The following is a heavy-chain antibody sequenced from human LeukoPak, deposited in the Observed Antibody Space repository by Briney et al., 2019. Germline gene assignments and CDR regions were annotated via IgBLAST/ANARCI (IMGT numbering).Heavy chain of an antibody. CDR2: TYCRSKCYN. CDR1: GDSVSSNSAS. CDR3: ARGNPGMTVALFQS. D-gene: IGHD6-19*01. J-gene: IGHJ4*02. V-gene: IGHV6-1*01. Sequence: SQTVSLTCAISGDSVSSNSASWNWIRQSPSGGLEWLGRTYCRSKCYNDYAASVRSRITINPDTSNNQVSLHLNSVTPEDTAVYFCARGNPGMTVALFQSWGQGTLVTVSS.